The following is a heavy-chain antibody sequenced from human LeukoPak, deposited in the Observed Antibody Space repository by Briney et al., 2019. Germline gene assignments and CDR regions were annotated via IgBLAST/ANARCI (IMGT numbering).Heavy chain of an antibody. CDR1: GGSISSSSYY. V-gene: IGHV4-39*07. CDR3: ARGGRRQQLVRRFDP. CDR2: IYYSGST. D-gene: IGHD6-13*01. J-gene: IGHJ5*02. Sequence: PSETLSLTCTVSGGSISSSSYYWGWIRQPPGKGLEWIGSIYYSGSTYYNPSLKSRVTISVDTSKNQFSLKLSSVTAADTAVYYCARGGRRQQLVRRFDPWGQGTLVTVSS.